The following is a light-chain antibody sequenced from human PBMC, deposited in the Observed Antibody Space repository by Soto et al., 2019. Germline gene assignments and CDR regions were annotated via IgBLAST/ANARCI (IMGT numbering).Light chain of an antibody. Sequence: EIVLTQSTGTLSLSPGERATVSCRASQSVSSNYLAWYQHRPGQAPRLLIYGASNRATGTPARFSGSGSGTDFTLTISSLEAEDFALYYCQQRSKWPVTFGGGTKVDIK. V-gene: IGKV3-11*01. CDR1: QSVSSNY. J-gene: IGKJ4*01. CDR2: GAS. CDR3: QQRSKWPVT.